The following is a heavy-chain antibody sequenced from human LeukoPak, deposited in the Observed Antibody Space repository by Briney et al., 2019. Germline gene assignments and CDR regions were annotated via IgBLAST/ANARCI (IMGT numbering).Heavy chain of an antibody. CDR2: ITSDSTTM. Sequence: GRSLRLSCAASGFTFSSYAMHWVRQAPGQGLEWVSYITSDSTTMFYADSVKGRFTASRDNAENSMYLQMNSLRAEDTAVYYCARVALRPIDYSNPEFDPWGQGTLVTVSS. CDR3: ARVALRPIDYSNPEFDP. CDR1: GFTFSSYA. J-gene: IGHJ5*02. D-gene: IGHD4-11*01. V-gene: IGHV3-48*01.